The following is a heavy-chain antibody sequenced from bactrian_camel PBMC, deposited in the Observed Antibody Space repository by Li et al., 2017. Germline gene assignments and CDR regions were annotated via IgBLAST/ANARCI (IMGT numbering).Heavy chain of an antibody. J-gene: IGHJ4*01. D-gene: IGHD5*01. Sequence: VQLVESGGGLVQPGGSLSLSCAASGFTFDDYWMYWVRQAPGKGLEWVSTINKAGDITVYADSVKDRFTVSRDNARNTLYLQSNSLKIEDTAMYYCAARWGNAFGYWGQGTQVTVS. V-gene: IGHV3S1*01. CDR3: AARWGNAFGY. CDR1: GFTFDDYW. CDR2: INKAGDIT.